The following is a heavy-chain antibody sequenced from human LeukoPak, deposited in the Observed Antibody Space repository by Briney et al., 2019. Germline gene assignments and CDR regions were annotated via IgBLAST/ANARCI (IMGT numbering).Heavy chain of an antibody. D-gene: IGHD2-2*01. CDR2: MNPNSGNT. CDR3: AREWHCSSTSCNNWFDP. V-gene: IGHV1-8*01. CDR1: GYTFTSYD. Sequence: ASVKVSYKASGYTFTSYDINWVRQATGQGLEWMGWMNPNSGNTGYAQKFQGRVTMIRNTSISTAYMELSSLRSEDTAVYYCAREWHCSSTSCNNWFDPWGQGTLVTVSS. J-gene: IGHJ5*02.